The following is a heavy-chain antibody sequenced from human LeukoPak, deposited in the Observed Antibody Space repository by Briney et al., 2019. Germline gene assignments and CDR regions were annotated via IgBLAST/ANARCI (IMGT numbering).Heavy chain of an antibody. D-gene: IGHD2-2*01. CDR3: ARVVPAARVDYHYYGMDV. J-gene: IGHJ6*02. CDR2: INTNTGNP. CDR1: GYTFSSNV. Sequence: ASVKVSCKASGYTFSSNVLNWVRQAPGQGLEWMGWINTNTGNPTYAQGFTGRFVFSLDTSVSTVYLQISSLKAEDTAVYYCARVVPAARVDYHYYGMDVWGQGTTVTVSS. V-gene: IGHV7-4-1*02.